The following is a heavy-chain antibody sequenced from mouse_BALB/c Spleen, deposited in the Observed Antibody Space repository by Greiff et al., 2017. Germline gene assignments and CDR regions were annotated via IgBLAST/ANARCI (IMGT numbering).Heavy chain of an antibody. Sequence: MLVESGGGLVKPGGSLKLSCAASGFTFSSYAMSWVRQTPEKRLEWVASISSGGSTYYPDSVKGRFTISRDNARNILYLQMSSLRSEDTAMYYCARGEAYGNYGWFAYWGQGTLVTVSA. V-gene: IGHV5-6-5*01. CDR2: ISSGGST. J-gene: IGHJ3*01. CDR1: GFTFSSYA. CDR3: ARGEAYGNYGWFAY. D-gene: IGHD2-1*01.